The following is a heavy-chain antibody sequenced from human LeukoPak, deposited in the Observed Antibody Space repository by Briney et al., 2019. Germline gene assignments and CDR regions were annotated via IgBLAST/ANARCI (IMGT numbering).Heavy chain of an antibody. Sequence: SETLSLTCAVYGGSFSGYYWSWIRQPPGKGLEWIGEIYHSGSTNYNPSLKSRVTISVDKSKNQFSLKLSSVTAADTAVYYCARDMITFGGVIYYWGQGTLVTVSS. CDR1: GGSFSGYY. CDR2: IYHSGST. V-gene: IGHV4-34*01. D-gene: IGHD3-16*01. J-gene: IGHJ4*02. CDR3: ARDMITFGGVIYY.